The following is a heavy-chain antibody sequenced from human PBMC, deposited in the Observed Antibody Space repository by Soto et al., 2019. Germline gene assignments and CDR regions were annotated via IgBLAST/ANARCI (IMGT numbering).Heavy chain of an antibody. CDR1: GASVNSGDYY. Sequence: QVQLQESGPGLVKPSQTLSLTCTVSGASVNSGDYYWSWIRQPPGKGMEWIRYIYYSGSTYYNPSLGSRVTISVYTSKNQGSLRLRSVSAADTAVYYCSAGREYATSDGWGQGTLVTVAS. D-gene: IGHD2-2*01. V-gene: IGHV4-30-4*01. CDR2: IYYSGST. CDR3: SAGREYATSDG. J-gene: IGHJ4*02.